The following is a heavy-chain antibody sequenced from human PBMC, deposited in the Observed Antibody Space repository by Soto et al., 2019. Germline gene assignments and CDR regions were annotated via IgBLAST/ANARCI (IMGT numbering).Heavy chain of an antibody. D-gene: IGHD5-12*01. J-gene: IGHJ4*02. V-gene: IGHV4-59*01. CDR1: GGSISSYY. CDR2: IYYSGST. Sequence: SETLSLTCTVSGGSISSYYWSWIRQPPGNGLEWIGYIYYSGSTNYNPSLKSRATISVDTSKNQFSLKLSSVTAADTAVYYCARAAGGYDYSLYYWGQGTLVTVSS. CDR3: ARAAGGYDYSLYY.